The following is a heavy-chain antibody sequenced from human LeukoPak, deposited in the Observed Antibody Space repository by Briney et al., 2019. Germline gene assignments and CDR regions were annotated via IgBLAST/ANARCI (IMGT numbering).Heavy chain of an antibody. D-gene: IGHD3-3*01. J-gene: IGHJ4*02. CDR2: IYTGGST. CDR3: ASSRFWSGFTVNY. Sequence: GGSLRLSCAASGSGFTVSSNYMSWVRQAPGKGLEWVSVIYTGGSTYYADSVKGRFTISRDNSKNTLYLQMNSLRAEDTAVYYCASSRFWSGFTVNYWGQGTLVTVSP. CDR1: GSGFTVSSNY. V-gene: IGHV3-53*01.